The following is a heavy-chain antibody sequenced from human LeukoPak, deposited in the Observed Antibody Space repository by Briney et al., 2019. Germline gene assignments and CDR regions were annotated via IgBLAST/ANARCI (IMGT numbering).Heavy chain of an antibody. D-gene: IGHD2-15*01. CDR2: IRTDWTTT. J-gene: IGHJ4*02. CDR1: GFNFGDYW. Sequence: GGSLRLSCPVSGFNFGDYWVHWVRQVPGKGLVWVSRIRTDWTTTTYADFVQGRFTASRDNTKNTWSLEMNSLRAEDTAVYYCVVGGSPGYWGQGTLVTVSS. CDR3: VVGGSPGY. V-gene: IGHV3-74*01.